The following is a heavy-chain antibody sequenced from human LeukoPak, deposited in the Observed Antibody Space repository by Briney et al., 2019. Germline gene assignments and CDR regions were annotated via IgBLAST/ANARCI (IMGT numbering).Heavy chain of an antibody. CDR1: GGSVRSYY. CDR2: IYHSGST. Sequence: PSETLSLTCTVSGGSVRSYYWSWIRQPPGKRLEWIGYIYHSGSTSYNPSLKSRVTILIDTSRNQFSLKLTSVSAADTAVYYCARSTEDTAMVTGFWGQGTLVTVSS. J-gene: IGHJ4*02. CDR3: ARSTEDTAMVTGF. V-gene: IGHV4-59*02. D-gene: IGHD5-18*01.